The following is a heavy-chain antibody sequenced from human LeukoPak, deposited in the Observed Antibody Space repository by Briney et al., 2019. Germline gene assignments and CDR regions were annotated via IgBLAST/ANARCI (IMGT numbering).Heavy chain of an antibody. CDR2: TYYSGST. Sequence: PSQTLSLTCTVSGVSISSGDYYWSWLRQPPGKGLEWIGYTYYSGSTYYNPSLKNRVSISVDTSKNQFSLNLSSVTAADTAVYYCARPYYYDSRIDPWGQGTLVTVSS. CDR3: ARPYYYDSRIDP. J-gene: IGHJ5*02. CDR1: GVSISSGDYY. V-gene: IGHV4-30-4*01. D-gene: IGHD3-22*01.